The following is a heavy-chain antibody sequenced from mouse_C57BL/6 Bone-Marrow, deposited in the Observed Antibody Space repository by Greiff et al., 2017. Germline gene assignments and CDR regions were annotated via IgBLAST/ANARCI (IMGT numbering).Heavy chain of an antibody. Sequence: EVKLMESGGGLVKPGGSLKLSCAASGFTFSDYGMHWVRQAPEKGLEWVAYISSGSSTIYYADTVKGRFTISRDHAKNTLFLQMTSLRSEDTAMYYCARPRYYGSKWFAYWGQGTLVTVSA. CDR1: GFTFSDYG. J-gene: IGHJ3*01. D-gene: IGHD1-1*01. CDR2: ISSGSSTI. CDR3: ARPRYYGSKWFAY. V-gene: IGHV5-17*01.